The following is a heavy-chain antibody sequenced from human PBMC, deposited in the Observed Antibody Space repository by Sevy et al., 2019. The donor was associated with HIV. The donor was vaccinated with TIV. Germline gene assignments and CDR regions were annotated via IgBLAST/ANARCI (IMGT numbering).Heavy chain of an antibody. J-gene: IGHJ6*02. Sequence: GGSLRLSCAASGFTVSSNYMSWVRQAPGKGLEWVSVIYSGGSTYYADSVKGRFTISRDNSKNTLYLQMNSLRAEDTAVYYCTRGCYCSSTSCSYYYGMDVWGQGTTVTVSS. V-gene: IGHV3-53*01. CDR2: IYSGGST. D-gene: IGHD2-2*01. CDR1: GFTVSSNY. CDR3: TRGCYCSSTSCSYYYGMDV.